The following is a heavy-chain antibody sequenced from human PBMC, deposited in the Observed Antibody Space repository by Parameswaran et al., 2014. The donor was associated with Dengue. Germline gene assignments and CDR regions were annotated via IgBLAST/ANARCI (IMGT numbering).Heavy chain of an antibody. D-gene: IGHD2-2*02. Sequence: WIRQPPGKGLEWIGSIYYSGSTYYNPSLKSRVTISVDTSKNQFSLKLSSVTAADTAVYYCARTSIVVVPAAIPGEAMDVWGKGTTVTVSS. CDR3: ARTSIVVVPAAIPGEAMDV. J-gene: IGHJ6*03. CDR2: IYYSGST. V-gene: IGHV4-39*01.